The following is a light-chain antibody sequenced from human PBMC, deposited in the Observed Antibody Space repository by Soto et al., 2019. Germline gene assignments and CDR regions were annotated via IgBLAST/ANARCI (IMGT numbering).Light chain of an antibody. CDR2: DAS. CDR1: QSVSSY. CDR3: QQRSNWPPWT. J-gene: IGKJ1*01. Sequence: EIVLTQSPATLSLSPGERATLSCRASQSVSSYLAWYQQKPGQAPRLLIYDASNRATGIPARFSGSGSGKDFTLTISSLEPEDFAVYYCQQRSNWPPWTFGQGTKVEIK. V-gene: IGKV3-11*01.